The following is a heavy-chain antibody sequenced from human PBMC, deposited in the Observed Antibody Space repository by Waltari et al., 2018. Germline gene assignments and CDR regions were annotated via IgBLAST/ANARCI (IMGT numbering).Heavy chain of an antibody. J-gene: IGHJ4*02. CDR1: GFTFDDYA. V-gene: IGHV3-43D*04. Sequence: EVQLVESGGVVVQPGGSLRLSCAASGFTFDDYAMHWVRPAPGKGLEWVSLISWDGGSTYYADSVKGRFTISRDNSKNSLYLQMNSLRAEDTALYYCAKDIAVAVSLGGFDYWGQGTLVTVSS. CDR2: ISWDGGST. D-gene: IGHD6-19*01. CDR3: AKDIAVAVSLGGFDY.